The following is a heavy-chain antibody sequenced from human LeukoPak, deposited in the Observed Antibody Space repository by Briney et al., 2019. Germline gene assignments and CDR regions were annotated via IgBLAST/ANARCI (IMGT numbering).Heavy chain of an antibody. D-gene: IGHD6-13*01. CDR3: ARSRHIAAAGTDYYGMDV. J-gene: IGHJ6*02. V-gene: IGHV3-7*01. CDR2: IKQDGSEK. CDR1: GFTFSSYS. Sequence: GSLRLSRAASGFTFSSYSMNWVRQAPGKGLEWVANIKQDGSEKYYVDSVKGRFTISRDNAKNSLYLQMNSLRAEDTAVYYCARSRHIAAAGTDYYGMDVWGQGTTVTVSS.